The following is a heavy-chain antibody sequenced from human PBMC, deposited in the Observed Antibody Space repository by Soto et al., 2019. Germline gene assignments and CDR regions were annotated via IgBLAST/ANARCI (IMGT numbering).Heavy chain of an antibody. Sequence: SDTLSLTCAVSRGSITSNWWGWVRQPPGKGLEWIGEIYHSRDTRYNPSLKSRVTMSVDKSKNQLSLKLNSVTAADTAVYYCATYYDILTGYTFDSWGQGTLVTVSS. CDR3: ATYYDILTGYTFDS. V-gene: IGHV4-4*02. J-gene: IGHJ4*02. D-gene: IGHD3-9*01. CDR1: RGSITSNW. CDR2: IYHSRDT.